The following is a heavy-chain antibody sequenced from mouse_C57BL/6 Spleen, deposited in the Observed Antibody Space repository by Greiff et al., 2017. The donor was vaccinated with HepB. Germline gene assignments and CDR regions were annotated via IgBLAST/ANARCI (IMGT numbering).Heavy chain of an antibody. CDR1: GYTFTSYW. CDR3: ARTPYYYGSSLYYAMDY. CDR2: IDPSDSET. D-gene: IGHD1-1*01. V-gene: IGHV1-52*01. J-gene: IGHJ4*01. Sequence: QVQLQQPGAELVRPGSSVKLSCKASGYTFTSYWMHWVKQRPIQGLEWIGNIDPSDSETHYNQKFKDKATLTVDKSSSTAYMQLSSLTSEDAAVYYCARTPYYYGSSLYYAMDYWGQGTSVTVSS.